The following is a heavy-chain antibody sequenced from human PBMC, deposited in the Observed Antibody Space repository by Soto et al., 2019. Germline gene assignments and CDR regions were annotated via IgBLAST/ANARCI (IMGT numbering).Heavy chain of an antibody. J-gene: IGHJ4*02. CDR2: ISAHNGNT. V-gene: IGHV1-18*01. Sequence: QVHLVQSGAEVKKPGASVKVSCKASGYTCTSYGITWVRQAPGQGREWRGWISAHNGNTDYAQTLQGRVIVTRDTSTSTAYMELRSLRSDDTAVYYCARGRYGDYWGQGALVTVSS. CDR3: ARGRYGDY. CDR1: GYTCTSYG. D-gene: IGHD1-1*01.